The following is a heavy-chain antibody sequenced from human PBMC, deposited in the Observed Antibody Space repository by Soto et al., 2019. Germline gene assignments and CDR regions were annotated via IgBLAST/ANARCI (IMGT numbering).Heavy chain of an antibody. CDR1: GYTFTSYH. CDR2: MNPNSGNT. V-gene: IGHV1-8*01. J-gene: IGHJ5*02. CDR3: ARGHISSTKHWLDP. Sequence: QVQLVQSGAEVKKPGASVKVSCKGSGYTFTSYHINWVRQATGQGLEWMGWMNPNSGNTGYAQTLQGRVTMTWDTSISTAYMELSSLRFEDTAMYYCARGHISSTKHWLDPRGQGTLVTVSS. D-gene: IGHD6-6*01.